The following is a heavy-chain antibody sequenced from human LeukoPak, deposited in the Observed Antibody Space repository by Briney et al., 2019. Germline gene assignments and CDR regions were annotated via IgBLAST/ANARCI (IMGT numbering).Heavy chain of an antibody. Sequence: GGSLRLSCAASGFTFSSSAMSWVRQAPGKGLEWVSAISNNGGYTYYADSVQGRLTISRDNSKSTLCLQMNSLRAEDTAVYYCAKQLGYCSDGSCYFPYWGQGTLVTVSS. CDR2: ISNNGGYT. D-gene: IGHD2-15*01. CDR1: GFTFSSSA. CDR3: AKQLGYCSDGSCYFPY. V-gene: IGHV3-23*01. J-gene: IGHJ4*02.